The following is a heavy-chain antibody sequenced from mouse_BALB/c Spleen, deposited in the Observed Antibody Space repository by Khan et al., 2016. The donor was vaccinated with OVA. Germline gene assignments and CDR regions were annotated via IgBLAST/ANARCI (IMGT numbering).Heavy chain of an antibody. CDR3: TNGNYGWFAY. Sequence: EVELVESGGGLVEPGGSLKLSCAASGFTFSSFVMSWVRQTPEKRLEWVATFSSAATYTYYPDSVKGRFTISRDNATNTLYLQMNSLRSDDTAIYYCTNGNYGWFAYWGQGTLVTVST. J-gene: IGHJ3*01. CDR1: GFTFSSFV. D-gene: IGHD2-1*01. CDR2: FSSAATYT. V-gene: IGHV5-9-1*01.